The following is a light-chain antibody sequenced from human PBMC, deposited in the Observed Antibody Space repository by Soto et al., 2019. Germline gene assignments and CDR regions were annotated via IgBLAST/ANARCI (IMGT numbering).Light chain of an antibody. Sequence: QSALTQPPSASGSPGQSVAISCTGTGSDVGAYNYVSWYQQHPGKAPKLMIYEVNKRPSGVPDRFSGSKSGNTASLTVSGLQAEDEADYYCNSYAGTTHVVFGGGTKLTVL. CDR3: NSYAGTTHVV. CDR1: GSDVGAYNY. J-gene: IGLJ2*01. V-gene: IGLV2-8*01. CDR2: EVN.